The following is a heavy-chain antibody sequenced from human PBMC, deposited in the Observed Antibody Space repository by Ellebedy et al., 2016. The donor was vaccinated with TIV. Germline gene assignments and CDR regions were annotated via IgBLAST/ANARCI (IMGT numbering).Heavy chain of an antibody. D-gene: IGHD1-1*01. Sequence: KFQGRVTITRDTSASTAYMELSSLRSEDTAVYFCARRQLYMSDYWGQGTLVTVSS. CDR3: ARRQLYMSDY. J-gene: IGHJ4*02. V-gene: IGHV1-3*01.